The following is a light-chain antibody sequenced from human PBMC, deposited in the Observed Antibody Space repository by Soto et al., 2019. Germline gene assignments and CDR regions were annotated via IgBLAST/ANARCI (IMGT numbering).Light chain of an antibody. CDR1: QSVGSKY. Sequence: EIVLTQSPGTMSLSPGERATLSCRASQSVGSKYLAWYQQKPGQAPRLLIYGASTRATGIPDRFSGSGSGTDFTLIISRLEPEDFEVYFCQQYSGSLPWTFGQGTKVEIK. CDR2: GAS. V-gene: IGKV3-20*01. J-gene: IGKJ1*01. CDR3: QQYSGSLPWT.